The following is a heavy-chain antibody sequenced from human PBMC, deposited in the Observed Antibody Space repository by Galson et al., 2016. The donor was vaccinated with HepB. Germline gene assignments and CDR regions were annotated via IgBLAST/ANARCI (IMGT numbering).Heavy chain of an antibody. CDR1: GGSITTSSGDYH. CDR3: ARHSGYSPFDY. Sequence: SETLSLTCTVSGGSITTSSGDYHWGWLRQPPGKGLEWLGNIHHNGITYYNPSLRSRVTISRDTSKNQFSLRLSSGTAADTAVFYCARHSGYSPFDYWSQGTLVAVSS. J-gene: IGHJ4*02. V-gene: IGHV4-39*01. D-gene: IGHD3-22*01. CDR2: IHHNGIT.